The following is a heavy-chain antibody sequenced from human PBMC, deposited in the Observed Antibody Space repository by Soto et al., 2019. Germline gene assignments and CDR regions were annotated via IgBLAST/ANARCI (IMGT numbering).Heavy chain of an antibody. D-gene: IGHD4-17*01. CDR3: AHRGYGDHPRDNWFDP. Sequence: QITLMESGPTLVKPTQALTLTCSFSGFSLTSPGRGVGWIRQSPGKALEWLALIYWNEDKRFSPCLKNRLTTTKHNSKNQVVLTMTNMDTVNTATYYCAHRGYGDHPRDNWFDPWGQGTLVTVSS. J-gene: IGHJ5*02. V-gene: IGHV2-5*01. CDR2: IYWNEDK. CDR1: GFSLTSPGRG.